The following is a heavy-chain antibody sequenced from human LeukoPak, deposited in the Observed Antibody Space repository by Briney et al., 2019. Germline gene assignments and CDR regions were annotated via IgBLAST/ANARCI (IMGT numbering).Heavy chain of an antibody. CDR3: ARGRGYGGYDYTGFAP. D-gene: IGHD5-12*01. CDR1: GYTFTSYG. V-gene: IGHV1-18*01. Sequence: ASVKVSCKASGYTFTSYGISWVRQAPGQGLEWMGWISAYNGNTNYAQKLQGRVTMTRNTSISTAYMELSSLRSEDTAVYYCARGRGYGGYDYTGFAPWGQETLVTVSS. J-gene: IGHJ5*02. CDR2: ISAYNGNT.